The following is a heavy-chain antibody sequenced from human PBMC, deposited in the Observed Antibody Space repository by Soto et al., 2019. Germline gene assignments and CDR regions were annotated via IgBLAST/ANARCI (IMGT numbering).Heavy chain of an antibody. V-gene: IGHV1-18*01. D-gene: IGHD3-16*01. CDR2: INPYNGNT. CDR1: GYTFTSYG. Sequence: QVQLVQSGAEVKKPGASVKVSCKASGYTFTSYGISWVRQAPGQGLEWLGWINPYNGNTNYAHKLQGRVTMTTDTSTKTAYLELRSVRSDDTAVNYYARDWFGVDYWGQGTQVTVSS. J-gene: IGHJ4*02. CDR3: ARDWFGVDY.